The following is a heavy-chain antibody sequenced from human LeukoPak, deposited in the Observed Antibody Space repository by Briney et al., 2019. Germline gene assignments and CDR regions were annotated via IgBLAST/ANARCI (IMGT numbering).Heavy chain of an antibody. CDR2: ISGSGGST. V-gene: IGHV3-23*01. D-gene: IGHD5-18*01. Sequence: GGSLRLSCAASGFTVTIYAMSLVRQAPGKGLEWVSAISGSGGSTYYADSVKGRFTISRDNAKNSLYLQMNSLRAEDTAVYYCARDKDVDTAIVPFDPWGQGTLVTVSS. CDR1: GFTVTIYA. J-gene: IGHJ5*02. CDR3: ARDKDVDTAIVPFDP.